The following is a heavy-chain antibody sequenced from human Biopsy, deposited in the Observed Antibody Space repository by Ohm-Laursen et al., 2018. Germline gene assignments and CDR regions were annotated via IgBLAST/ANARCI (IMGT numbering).Heavy chain of an antibody. V-gene: IGHV4-39*07. Sequence: PSDTLSLTCSVSGDSISSSTYYWGWIRQPPGKGLEWIGTIRNTYFRTSLKSRVTMSVDTSKNQFSLKLSSVTAADTAIYYCAHGSGSYYKWDFWGRGILVTVSS. J-gene: IGHJ4*02. CDR1: GDSISSSTYY. CDR3: AHGSGSYYKWDF. D-gene: IGHD3-10*01. CDR2: IRNT.